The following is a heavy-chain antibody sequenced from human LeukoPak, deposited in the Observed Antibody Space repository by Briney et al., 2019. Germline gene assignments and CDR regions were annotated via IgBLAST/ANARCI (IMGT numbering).Heavy chain of an antibody. CDR1: GLTFSTFS. D-gene: IGHD6-19*01. J-gene: IGHJ4*02. CDR2: ISSSSSTI. Sequence: GGSLRLSCAASGLTFSTFSMNWVRQAPGKGPEGVSYISSSSSTIYYADSVKGRFTISRDNAKNSLYLQMNSLRAEDTAVYYCARVRISSGPGGYYFDYWGQGTLVTVSS. V-gene: IGHV3-48*04. CDR3: ARVRISSGPGGYYFDY.